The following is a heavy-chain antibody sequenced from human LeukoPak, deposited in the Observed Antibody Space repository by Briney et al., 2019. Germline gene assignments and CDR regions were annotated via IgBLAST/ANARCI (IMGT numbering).Heavy chain of an antibody. CDR1: GFSFSNYA. D-gene: IGHD5-12*01. Sequence: GGSLRLSCAASGFSFSNYAMSWVRQAPGKGLEWVSLIIASSGATFYADFVKGRFTISRDNSKNTLYMQMNSLRAEDTALYYCAKGGYDYVEMGYFDYWGQGTLVTVSS. J-gene: IGHJ4*02. CDR2: IIASSGAT. V-gene: IGHV3-23*01. CDR3: AKGGYDYVEMGYFDY.